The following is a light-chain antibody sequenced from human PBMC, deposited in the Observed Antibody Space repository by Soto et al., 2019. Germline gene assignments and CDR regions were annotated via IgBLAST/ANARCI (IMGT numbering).Light chain of an antibody. V-gene: IGKV3D-15*01. CDR3: QQYYDWPPT. Sequence: EIVLTQSPATLSLSPGERATLSCRASQSVGSNLAWYQQKPGQAPRLLIYDASKRATGIPARFSGSGSGAEFTLTISSLQSEDFALYYCQQYYDWPPTFGQGTKVDIK. CDR2: DAS. J-gene: IGKJ1*01. CDR1: QSVGSN.